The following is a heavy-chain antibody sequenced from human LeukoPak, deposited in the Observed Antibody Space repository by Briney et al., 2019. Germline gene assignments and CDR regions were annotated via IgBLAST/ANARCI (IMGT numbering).Heavy chain of an antibody. CDR3: ARGDYSNYVLYY. J-gene: IGHJ4*02. CDR2: INPSGGST. Sequence: GASVKVSCKASGYTFTSYYMHWVRQAPGQGLEWMGIINPSGGSTSYAQKFQGRVTMTRDMSTSTVYMELSSLRSDDTAVYYCARGDYSNYVLYYWGQGTLVTVSS. V-gene: IGHV1-46*01. D-gene: IGHD4-11*01. CDR1: GYTFTSYY.